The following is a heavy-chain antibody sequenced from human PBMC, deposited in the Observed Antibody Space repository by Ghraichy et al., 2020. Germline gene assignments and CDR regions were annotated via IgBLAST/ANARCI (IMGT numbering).Heavy chain of an antibody. V-gene: IGHV1-69*04. D-gene: IGHD6-19*01. J-gene: IGHJ6*02. CDR1: GGTFSSYT. CDR3: ARDQVLGEYSSGWYLAESDYYGMDV. Sequence: SVKVSCKASGGTFSSYTISWVRQAPGQGLEWMGRIIPILGIANYAQKFQGRVTITADKSTSTAYMELSSLRSEDTAVYYCARDQVLGEYSSGWYLAESDYYGMDVWGQGTTVTVSS. CDR2: IIPILGIA.